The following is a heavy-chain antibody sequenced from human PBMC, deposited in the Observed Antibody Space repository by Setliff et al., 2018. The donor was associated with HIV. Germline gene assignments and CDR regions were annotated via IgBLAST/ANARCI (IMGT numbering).Heavy chain of an antibody. CDR1: GYTFPSCF. D-gene: IGHD4-4*01. CDR3: VKEYHTEVTDTRVANYFDY. Sequence: VKVSCKASGYTFPSCFMHWVRQAPGQGLEYMGIINPSDGTTDYTQKFQDRVTMTSDTSTSTVYMELRSLRSEDTAIYYCVKEYHTEVTDTRVANYFDYWGQGTLVTVSS. CDR2: INPSDGTT. J-gene: IGHJ4*02. V-gene: IGHV1-46*01.